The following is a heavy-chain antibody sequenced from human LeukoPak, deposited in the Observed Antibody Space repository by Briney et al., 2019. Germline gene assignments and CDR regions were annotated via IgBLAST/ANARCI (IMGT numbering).Heavy chain of an antibody. J-gene: IGHJ6*02. V-gene: IGHV1-69*01. CDR2: IIPIFGTA. Sequence: SVKVSCKASGGTFSSYAISWVRQAPGQGLERMGGIIPIFGTANYAQKFQGRVTITADESTSTAYMELSSLRSEDTAVYYCARESIAAAGESYYYYYGMDVWGQGTTVTVSS. CDR3: ARESIAAAGESYYYYYGMDV. CDR1: GGTFSSYA. D-gene: IGHD6-13*01.